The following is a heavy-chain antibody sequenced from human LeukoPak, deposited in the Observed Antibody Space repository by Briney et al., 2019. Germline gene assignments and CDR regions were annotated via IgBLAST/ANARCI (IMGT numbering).Heavy chain of an antibody. CDR1: GFSFSTTW. V-gene: IGHV3-30*02. CDR3: AKGPAVGANGLDY. J-gene: IGHJ4*02. D-gene: IGHD1-26*01. Sequence: GGSLRLSCAASGFSFSTTWMHWVRQAPGKGLEWVAFIRYDGSNKYYADYVKGRLTISRDNSKNTLSLQMNSLRAEDTAVYYCAKGPAVGANGLDYWGQGTLVTVSS. CDR2: IRYDGSNK.